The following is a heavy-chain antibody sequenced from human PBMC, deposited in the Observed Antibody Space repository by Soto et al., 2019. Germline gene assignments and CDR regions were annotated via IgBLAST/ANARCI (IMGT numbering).Heavy chain of an antibody. D-gene: IGHD1-26*01. V-gene: IGHV4-31*03. J-gene: IGHJ4*02. CDR1: GGSISSGGYY. CDR3: ARGSWKAISHSGSYYDLGY. Sequence: SETLSLTCTVSGGSISSGGYYWSWIRQHPGKGLEWIGYIYYSGSTYYNPSLKSRVTISVDTSKNQFSLKLSSVTAADTAVYYCARGSWKAISHSGSYYDLGYWGQGTLVTVSS. CDR2: IYYSGST.